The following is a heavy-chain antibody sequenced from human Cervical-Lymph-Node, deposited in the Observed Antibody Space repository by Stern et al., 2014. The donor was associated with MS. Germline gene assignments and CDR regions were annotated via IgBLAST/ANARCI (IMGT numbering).Heavy chain of an antibody. CDR2: VYPGDSDT. CDR3: ARDYGDYAFDY. V-gene: IGHV5-51*01. Sequence: EVQLVESGAEVKKPGESLKISCKGSGYSFTANWIAWVRQMPGKGLEWMGIVYPGDSDTRYSPSFQGQVTITADKSISTAYLQWSSLKASDSAMYYCARDYGDYAFDYWGQGTLVTVSS. D-gene: IGHD4-17*01. CDR1: GYSFTANW. J-gene: IGHJ4*02.